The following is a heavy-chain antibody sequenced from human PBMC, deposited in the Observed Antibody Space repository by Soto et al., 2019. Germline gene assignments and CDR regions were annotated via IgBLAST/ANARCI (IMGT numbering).Heavy chain of an antibody. CDR2: IYYSGST. V-gene: IGHV4-59*01. CDR3: TRGGDAYKNGH. CDR1: GGSISSYY. D-gene: IGHD2-21*01. J-gene: IGHJ4*02. Sequence: SETLSLTCTVSGGSISSYYWSWIRQPPGKGLEWIGYIYYSGSTNYNPSLKSRVTISVDTSKNQFSLKLSSVAAADTAVYYCTRGGDAYKNGHWGQGTLVTVSS.